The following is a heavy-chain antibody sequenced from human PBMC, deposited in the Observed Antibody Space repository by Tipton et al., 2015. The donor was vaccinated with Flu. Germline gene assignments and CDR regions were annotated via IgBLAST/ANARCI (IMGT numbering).Heavy chain of an antibody. D-gene: IGHD4-17*01. CDR2: IYYSGST. CDR1: GGSISSYY. V-gene: IGHV4-59*01. J-gene: IGHJ4*02. Sequence: TLSLTCTVSGGSISSYYWSWIRQPPGKGLEWIGYIYYSGSTNYNPSLKSRVTISVDTSKNQFSLKLSSVTAADKAVYYCARGKPDYGLDYWGQGTLVTVSS. CDR3: ARGKPDYGLDY.